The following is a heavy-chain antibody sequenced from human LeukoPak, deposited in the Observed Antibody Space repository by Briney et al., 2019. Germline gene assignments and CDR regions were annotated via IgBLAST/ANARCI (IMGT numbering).Heavy chain of an antibody. CDR2: INPSGGST. CDR1: GYTFTSYY. D-gene: IGHD5-24*01. Sequence: GASVTVSCKASGYTFTSYYMHWVRQAPGQGLEWMGIINPSGGSTSYAQKCQRRVTITRVRSTSTVYMELSSLRSEDTAVYYCARGGWLQLSYFDYWGQGTLVTVSS. J-gene: IGHJ4*02. CDR3: ARGGWLQLSYFDY. V-gene: IGHV1-46*01.